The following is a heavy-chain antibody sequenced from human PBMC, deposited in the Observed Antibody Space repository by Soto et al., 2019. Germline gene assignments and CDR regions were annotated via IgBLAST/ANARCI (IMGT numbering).Heavy chain of an antibody. CDR2: ISYDGSNK. D-gene: IGHD2-21*02. V-gene: IGHV3-30-3*01. Sequence: PGGSLRLSCAASGFTFSSYAMHWVRQAPGKGLEWVAVISYDGSNKYYADSVKGRFTISRDNSKNTLYLQMNSLRAEDTAVYYCARESLQHIVVVTAPPDYWGQGTLVTVSS. J-gene: IGHJ4*02. CDR1: GFTFSSYA. CDR3: ARESLQHIVVVTAPPDY.